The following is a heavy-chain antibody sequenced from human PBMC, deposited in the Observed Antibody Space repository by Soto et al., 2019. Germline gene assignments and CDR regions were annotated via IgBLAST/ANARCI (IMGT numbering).Heavy chain of an antibody. J-gene: IGHJ4*02. CDR3: ARMRNYYDSSGYTWYFDY. CDR1: GFSLSTSGMC. Sequence: SGPTLVNPTQTLTLTCTFSGFSLSTSGMCVSWIRQPPGKALEWLARIDWDDDKYYSTSLKTRLTISKDTSKNQVVLTMTNMEPVDTATYYCARMRNYYDSSGYTWYFDYWGQGTLVTVSS. D-gene: IGHD3-22*01. CDR2: IDWDDDK. V-gene: IGHV2-70*11.